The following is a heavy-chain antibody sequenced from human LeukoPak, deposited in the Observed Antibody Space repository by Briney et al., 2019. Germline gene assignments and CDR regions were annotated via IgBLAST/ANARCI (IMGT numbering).Heavy chain of an antibody. J-gene: IGHJ4*02. V-gene: IGHV1-2*02. CDR3: ARVEYISSRIQDGY. CDR1: GYTFTGYY. Sequence: ASVKVSCKASGYTFTGYYMHWVRQAPGQGLEWMGWINPNSGGANYAQKFQGRVTMTRDTSISAAYMELSSLRSDDTAVYYCARVEYISSRIQDGYWGQGTLVTVSS. CDR2: INPNSGGA. D-gene: IGHD6-13*01.